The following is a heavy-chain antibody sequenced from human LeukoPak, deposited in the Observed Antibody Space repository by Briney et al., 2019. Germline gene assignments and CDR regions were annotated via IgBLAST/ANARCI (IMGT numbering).Heavy chain of an antibody. D-gene: IGHD7-27*01. J-gene: IGHJ4*02. CDR2: IKPDGSQI. Sequence: GGSLRLSCAASGFTFSTYWMTWVRQAPGKGLEWVANIKPDGSQIYYVGSVKGRFTISRDNAKNSLYLQMNSLRAEDTAVYYCARDLNWETYWGQGTLVTVSS. CDR3: ARDLNWETY. CDR1: GFTFSTYW. V-gene: IGHV3-7*01.